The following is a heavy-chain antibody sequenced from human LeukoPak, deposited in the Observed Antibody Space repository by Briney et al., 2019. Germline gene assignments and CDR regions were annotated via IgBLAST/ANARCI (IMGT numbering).Heavy chain of an antibody. CDR3: ARDGVAPFDY. D-gene: IGHD2-15*01. J-gene: IGHJ4*02. V-gene: IGHV1-3*01. CDR2: VNAGNGNT. CDR1: GYTFTSYS. Sequence: GASVKVSCKASGYTFTSYSVHWVRQAPGQRLEWMGWVNAGNGNTKYSQKFQGRVTITRDTSTSTVYMELSSLRSEDTAVYYCARDGVAPFDYWGQGTLVTVSS.